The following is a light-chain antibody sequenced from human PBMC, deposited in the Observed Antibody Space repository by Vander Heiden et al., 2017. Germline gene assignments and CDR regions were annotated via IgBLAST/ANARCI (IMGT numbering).Light chain of an antibody. V-gene: IGKV3-15*01. CDR2: GAS. CDR3: QQYNDWPWT. Sequence: VMTQSPVTLSVSPGERAALSCRASQSVSSDLAWYQQKPGQAPRLLIYGASNRAAGIPARFSGSGSGTEFTLTIRSLQSEDFAFYYCQQYNDWPWTFGQGTKVEFK. J-gene: IGKJ1*01. CDR1: QSVSSD.